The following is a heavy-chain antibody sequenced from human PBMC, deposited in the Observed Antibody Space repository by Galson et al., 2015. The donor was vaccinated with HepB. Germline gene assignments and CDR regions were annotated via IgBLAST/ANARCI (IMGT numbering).Heavy chain of an antibody. V-gene: IGHV4-39*07. CDR2: IYYSGRT. CDR3: ARAQSYYDSRGYLYYFDY. J-gene: IGHJ4*02. Sequence: ETLSLTCTVSGGSISRTSYYWGWIRQPPGKGLEWIGSIYYSGRTYYNPSLKSRIAISVVTSKNQFSLKLSSVTAADTAVYYCARAQSYYDSRGYLYYFDYWGQGTLVAVSS. D-gene: IGHD3-22*01. CDR1: GGSISRTSYY.